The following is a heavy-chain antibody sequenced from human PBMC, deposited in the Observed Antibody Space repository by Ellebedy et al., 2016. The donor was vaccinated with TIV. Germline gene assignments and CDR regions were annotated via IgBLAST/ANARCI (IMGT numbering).Heavy chain of an antibody. CDR1: GLTFSTAG. CDR2: IRYDANTD. CDR3: ANFCGGNSVF. J-gene: IGHJ1*01. Sequence: GESLKISCVASGLTFSTAGMHWIRQPPGKGLEWLAFIRYDANTDYYADSVKGRFTISRDNSKNTLYLQMTSLRPEDTAVYYCANFCGGNSVFWGQGALVTVSS. D-gene: IGHD4-23*01. V-gene: IGHV3-30*02.